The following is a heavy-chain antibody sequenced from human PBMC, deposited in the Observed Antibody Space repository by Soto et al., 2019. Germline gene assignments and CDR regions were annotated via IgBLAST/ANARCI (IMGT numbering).Heavy chain of an antibody. V-gene: IGHV3-23*01. Sequence: EMQLLESGGGLIEPGGSLRLSCVGSGFTFSTYAMTWVLQAPGKGLEWVSSISTSGTTTYYADSVKGRFTISRDNSRNTLYLQMSSLRVEDTAEYYCAKSPRGVISYFDYWGQGRLVTVCS. D-gene: IGHD3-10*01. CDR3: AKSPRGVISYFDY. CDR2: ISTSGTTT. CDR1: GFTFSTYA. J-gene: IGHJ4*02.